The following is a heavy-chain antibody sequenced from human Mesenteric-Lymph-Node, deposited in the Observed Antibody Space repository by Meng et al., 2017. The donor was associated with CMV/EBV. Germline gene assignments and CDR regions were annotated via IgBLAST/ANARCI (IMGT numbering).Heavy chain of an antibody. D-gene: IGHD5-18*01. CDR3: ARGRSGYGYPPGTLDY. CDR2: INHSGST. V-gene: IGHV4-34*01. CDR1: GGPINSYS. Sequence: GSLRLSCTVSGGPINSYSWSWIRQPPGKGLEWIGEINHSGSTNYNPSLKSRVTISVDTSKNQFSLKLSSVTAADTAVYYCARGRSGYGYPPGTLDYWGQGTLVTVSS. J-gene: IGHJ4*02.